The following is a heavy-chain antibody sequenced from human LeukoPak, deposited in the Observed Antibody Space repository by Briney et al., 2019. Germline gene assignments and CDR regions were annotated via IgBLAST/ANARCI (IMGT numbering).Heavy chain of an antibody. J-gene: IGHJ4*02. V-gene: IGHV3-23*01. CDR2: ISGSGDAT. CDR3: ARARWSSTGWFLGY. CDR1: GFTFSGYS. D-gene: IGHD6-19*01. Sequence: GGSLRLSCAASGFTFSGYSMSWVRQAPGKGPEWVSTISGSGDATYYADSVEGRFTISRDNSKNTLYVQMNSLRAEDTAVYYCARARWSSTGWFLGYWGQGTLVTVSS.